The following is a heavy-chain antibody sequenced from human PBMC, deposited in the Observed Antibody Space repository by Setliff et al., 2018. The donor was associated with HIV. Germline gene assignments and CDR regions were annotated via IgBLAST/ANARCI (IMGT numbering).Heavy chain of an antibody. CDR2: INHSGST. J-gene: IGHJ4*02. Sequence: SETLSLTCAVYGGSFSGYYWSWIRQPPGKGLEWIGEINHSGSTNYNPSLKSRVTISVDTSKNQFSLKLSSVTAADTAVYYCARLFGANSIGGVHWGQGTLVTVSS. CDR1: GGSFSGYY. D-gene: IGHD7-27*01. CDR3: ARLFGANSIGGVH. V-gene: IGHV4-34*01.